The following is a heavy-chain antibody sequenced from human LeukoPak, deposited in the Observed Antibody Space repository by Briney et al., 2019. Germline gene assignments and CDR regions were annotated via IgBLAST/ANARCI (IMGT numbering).Heavy chain of an antibody. CDR3: ARESIVVVPAADYYYYGMDV. V-gene: IGHV3-21*01. CDR2: ISSSSSYI. Sequence: GGSLRLSCAASGFTFSSYSMNWVRQAPGKGLEWVPSISSSSSYIYYADSVKGRFTISRDNAKNSLYLQMNSLRAEDTAVYYCARESIVVVPAADYYYYGMDVWGQGSTVTVSS. D-gene: IGHD2-2*01. J-gene: IGHJ6*02. CDR1: GFTFSSYS.